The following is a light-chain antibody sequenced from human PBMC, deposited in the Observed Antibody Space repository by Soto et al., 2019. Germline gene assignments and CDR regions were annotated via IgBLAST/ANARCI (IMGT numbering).Light chain of an antibody. CDR3: QQYDTSPRG. CDR2: GAS. Sequence: EIVLTQSPATLSLSPGERASLSCRASQSVSNSYLAWYQQKPGQAPRLLIFGASNRATDIPDRLSGSGSGTDFTLTITRLEPEDFAVYYCQQYDTSPRGFGQGTKLEIK. J-gene: IGKJ2*03. CDR1: QSVSNSY. V-gene: IGKV3-20*01.